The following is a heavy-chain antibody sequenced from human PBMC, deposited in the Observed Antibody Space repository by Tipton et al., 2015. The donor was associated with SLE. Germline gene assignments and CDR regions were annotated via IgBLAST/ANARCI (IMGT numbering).Heavy chain of an antibody. CDR1: GGSISSGSYY. J-gene: IGHJ5*02. Sequence: TLSLTCTVSGGSISSGSYYWSWIRQPAGKGLEWIGRIYTSGSTNYNPSLRSRVTISVDTSKNQFSLKLSSVTAADTAVYYCAREGTTVPNWFDPWGQGTLVTVSS. D-gene: IGHD4-11*01. CDR2: IYTSGST. V-gene: IGHV4-61*02. CDR3: AREGTTVPNWFDP.